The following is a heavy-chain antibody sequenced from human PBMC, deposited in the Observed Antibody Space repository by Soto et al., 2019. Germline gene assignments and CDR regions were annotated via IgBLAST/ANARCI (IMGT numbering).Heavy chain of an antibody. V-gene: IGHV2-5*02. CDR3: AHRRGYYGSGSYSGMFWFDP. CDR1: GFSLSTSGVG. CDR2: IYWDDDK. Sequence: SGPTLVNPTQTLTLTCTFSGFSLSTSGVGVGWIRQPPGKALEWLVLIYWDDDKRYSPSLKSRLTITKDTSKNQVVLTMTNMDPVDTATYYCAHRRGYYGSGSYSGMFWFDPWGQGTLVTVSS. J-gene: IGHJ5*02. D-gene: IGHD3-10*01.